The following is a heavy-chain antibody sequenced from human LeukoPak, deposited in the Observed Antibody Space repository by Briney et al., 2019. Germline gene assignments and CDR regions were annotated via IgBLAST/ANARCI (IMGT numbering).Heavy chain of an antibody. CDR1: GGSISSYY. V-gene: IGHV4-59*01. Sequence: SETLSLTCTVSGGSISSYYWSWIRQPPGKGLEWIGYIYYSGSTNYNPSLKSRVTISVDTSKSQFSLKLSSVTAADTAVYYCARAKWLYFDYWGQGTLVTVSS. J-gene: IGHJ4*02. D-gene: IGHD3-22*01. CDR3: ARAKWLYFDY. CDR2: IYYSGST.